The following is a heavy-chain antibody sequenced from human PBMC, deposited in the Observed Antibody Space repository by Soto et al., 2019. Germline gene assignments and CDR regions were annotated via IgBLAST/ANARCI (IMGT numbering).Heavy chain of an antibody. J-gene: IGHJ5*02. CDR3: ARDSSLDTAMVTKNWFDP. D-gene: IGHD5-18*01. CDR2: ISSNGGST. V-gene: IGHV3-64*01. Sequence: PGGSLRLSCAASGFTFSSYAMHWVRQAPGKGLEYVSAISSNGGSTYYANSVKGRFTISRDNSKNTLYLQMGSLRAEDMAVYYCARDSSLDTAMVTKNWFDPWGQGT. CDR1: GFTFSSYA.